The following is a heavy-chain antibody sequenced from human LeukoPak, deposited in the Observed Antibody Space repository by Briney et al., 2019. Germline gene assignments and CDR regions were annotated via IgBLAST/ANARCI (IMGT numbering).Heavy chain of an antibody. CDR3: ARGLTMVRGVIRAPNRTPFDY. J-gene: IGHJ4*02. CDR2: ISSSGSTI. V-gene: IGHV3-48*03. Sequence: AGGSLRLSCAASGFTFSSYEMNWVRQAPGKGLEWVSYISSSGSTIYYADSVKGRFTISRDNAKNSLYLQMNSLRAEDTAAYYCARGLTMVRGVIRAPNRTPFDYWGQGTLVTVSS. CDR1: GFTFSSYE. D-gene: IGHD3-10*01.